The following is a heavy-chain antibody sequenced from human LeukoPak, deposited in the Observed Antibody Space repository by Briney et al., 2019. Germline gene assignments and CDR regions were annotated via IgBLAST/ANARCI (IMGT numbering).Heavy chain of an antibody. CDR3: ARTPYIGWGSLHMHYYYYYMEV. J-gene: IGHJ6*03. Sequence: PSETLSLTCTVSGGSISSSSYYWGWLRQPPGKGREWIGSIYYSDSTYYNPALESRVTISVATSKYPLPLKLSSVTAAETAAECCARTPYIGWGSLHMHYYYYYMEVSGKGTPVTAS. D-gene: IGHD3-16*01. V-gene: IGHV4-39*06. CDR2: IYYSDST. CDR1: GGSISSSSYY.